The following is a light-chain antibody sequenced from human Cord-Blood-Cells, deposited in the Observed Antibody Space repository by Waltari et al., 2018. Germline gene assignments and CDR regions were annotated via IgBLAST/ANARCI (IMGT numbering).Light chain of an antibody. CDR2: AAS. CDR1: QSISSY. Sequence: DIQMTQSPSSLSASVGDRVTITCRASQSISSYLNWYQQKPGKAPKLLSYAASSLQSGVPSRFSGSGSGTDFTLTISSLQPEDFATYDCQQSYSTPLFTFGPGTKVDIK. V-gene: IGKV1-39*01. CDR3: QQSYSTPLFT. J-gene: IGKJ3*01.